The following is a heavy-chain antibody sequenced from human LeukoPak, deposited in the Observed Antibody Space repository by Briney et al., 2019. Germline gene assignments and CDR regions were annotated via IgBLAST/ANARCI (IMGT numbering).Heavy chain of an antibody. V-gene: IGHV3-48*01. CDR2: ISGSGDAI. Sequence: GGSLRLSCATSGFTFSRYPMIWVRQAPGKGLECISYISGSGDAIHYADSVKGRFTFSRDNAKNSLYLQMNSLRGEDTAVYYCARGALRGVGATTGNYWGQGTLVTVSS. D-gene: IGHD1-26*01. CDR1: GFTFSRYP. J-gene: IGHJ4*02. CDR3: ARGALRGVGATTGNY.